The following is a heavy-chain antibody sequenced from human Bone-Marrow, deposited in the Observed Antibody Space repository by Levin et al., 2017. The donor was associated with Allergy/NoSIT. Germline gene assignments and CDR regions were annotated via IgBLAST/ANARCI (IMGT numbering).Heavy chain of an antibody. Sequence: KISCKASGFTFTSSAVQWVRQARGQRLEWIGWIVVGSGNTNYAQKFQERVTITRDMSTSTAYMELSSLRSEDTAVYYCAAFTVTTLYNWFDPWGQGTLVTVSS. CDR3: AAFTVTTLYNWFDP. CDR1: GFTFTSSA. CDR2: IVVGSGNT. V-gene: IGHV1-58*01. J-gene: IGHJ5*02. D-gene: IGHD4-17*01.